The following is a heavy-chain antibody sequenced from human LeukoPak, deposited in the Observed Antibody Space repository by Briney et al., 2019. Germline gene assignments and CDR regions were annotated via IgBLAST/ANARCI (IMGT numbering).Heavy chain of an antibody. CDR1: GFTFSSYW. CDR3: ARVVRRDGYKIGPGAFDY. CDR2: IKQDGSEK. J-gene: IGHJ4*02. V-gene: IGHV3-7*01. Sequence: GGSLRLSCAASGFTFSSYWMTWVRQAPGKGLEWVANIKQDGSEKYYVDSVKGRFTISRDNAKNSLYLQMNSLRAEDTAVYYCARVVRRDGYKIGPGAFDYWGQGTLVTVSS. D-gene: IGHD5-24*01.